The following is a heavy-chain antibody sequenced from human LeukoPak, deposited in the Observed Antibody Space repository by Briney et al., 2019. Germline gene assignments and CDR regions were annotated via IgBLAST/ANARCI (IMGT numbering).Heavy chain of an antibody. Sequence: ASVKVSCKASGGTFSSYAISWVRQAPGQGLEWMGRIIPIFGTANYAQKFQGRVTITTGESTSTAYMELSSLRSEDTAVYYCASDRFGELLLSVWYFDYWGQGTLVTVSS. J-gene: IGHJ4*02. V-gene: IGHV1-69*05. CDR2: IIPIFGTA. D-gene: IGHD3-10*01. CDR3: ASDRFGELLLSVWYFDY. CDR1: GGTFSSYA.